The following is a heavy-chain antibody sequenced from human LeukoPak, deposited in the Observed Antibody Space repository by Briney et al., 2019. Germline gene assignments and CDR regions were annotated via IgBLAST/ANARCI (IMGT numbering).Heavy chain of an antibody. Sequence: GGSLRLSCAASGFTFSSYWMHWVRQVPNQGLMWVSRINSDETISEYVDSVNGRFTISRDNAKNTLYLQMNSLRAEDTAVYFCLYGGYFQHWGQGTLVTVSS. CDR2: INSDETIS. D-gene: IGHD3-16*01. CDR3: LYGGYFQH. CDR1: GFTFSSYW. J-gene: IGHJ1*01. V-gene: IGHV3-74*01.